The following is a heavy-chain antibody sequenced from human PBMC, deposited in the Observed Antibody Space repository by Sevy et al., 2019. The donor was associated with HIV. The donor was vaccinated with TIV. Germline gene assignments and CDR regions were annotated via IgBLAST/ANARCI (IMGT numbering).Heavy chain of an antibody. J-gene: IGHJ4*02. V-gene: IGHV3-7*03. CDR2: INLDGSEK. CDR3: ATVRGWELPRKYYFDY. Sequence: GGSLRLSCAASGFTFSSYGMSWVRQAPGKGLEWVANINLDGSEKYSVDSVRGRFTISRDNAKNSLYLQMNSLRAEDTAVYYCATVRGWELPRKYYFDYWGQGTLVTVSS. D-gene: IGHD1-26*01. CDR1: GFTFSSYG.